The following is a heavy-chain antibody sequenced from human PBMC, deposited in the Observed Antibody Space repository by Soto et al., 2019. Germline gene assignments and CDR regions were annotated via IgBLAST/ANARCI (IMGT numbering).Heavy chain of an antibody. CDR2: INHSGST. CDR1: GGSFSGYY. CDR3: ARGLAWQWPGSQRNWFDP. V-gene: IGHV4-34*01. D-gene: IGHD6-19*01. J-gene: IGHJ5*02. Sequence: SETLSLTCAVYGGSFSGYYWSWIRQPPGKGLEWIGEINHSGSTNYNPSLKSRVTISVDTSKNQFSLKLSSVTAADTAVYYCARGLAWQWPGSQRNWFDPWGQGTLVTVSS.